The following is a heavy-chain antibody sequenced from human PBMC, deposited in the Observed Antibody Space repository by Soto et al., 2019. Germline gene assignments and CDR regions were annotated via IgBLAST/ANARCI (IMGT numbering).Heavy chain of an antibody. Sequence: PGESLKISCKGSGYIFTNYWIGWVRQMPGKGLEWMGIIYPGDSDTKYSPSFQGQVTISADKSITTACLQWSSLKASDTAMYYCASLSYYDSSGAFDYWGQGTLVTVSS. D-gene: IGHD3-22*01. J-gene: IGHJ4*02. CDR2: IYPGDSDT. CDR3: ASLSYYDSSGAFDY. V-gene: IGHV5-51*01. CDR1: GYIFTNYW.